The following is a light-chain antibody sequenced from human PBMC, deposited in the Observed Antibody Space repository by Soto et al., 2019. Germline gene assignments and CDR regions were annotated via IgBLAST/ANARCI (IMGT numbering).Light chain of an antibody. Sequence: DIKMTQSPSSVSASVGDRVTITCRASQNILTHLNWYQQKPGKAPRLLIYGASTLQSGVPSWFSGSGSGTDFTLTISSLQREDFATYFCQQSYTTPTFGQGTRLEFK. J-gene: IGKJ5*01. CDR1: QNILTH. CDR3: QQSYTTPT. CDR2: GAS. V-gene: IGKV1-39*01.